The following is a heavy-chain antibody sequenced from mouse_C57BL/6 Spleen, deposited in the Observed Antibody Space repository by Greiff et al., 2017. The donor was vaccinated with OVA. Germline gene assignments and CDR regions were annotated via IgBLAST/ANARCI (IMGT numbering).Heavy chain of an antibody. J-gene: IGHJ4*01. CDR2: IDPEDGET. CDR1: GFNIKDYY. V-gene: IGHV14-2*01. Sequence: VQLKESGAELVKPGASVKLSCTASGFNIKDYYMHWVKQRTEQGLEWIGRIDPEDGETKYAPKFQGKATITADTSSNTAYLQLSSLTSEDTAVYYCARTVVANYYAMDYWGQGTSVTVSS. D-gene: IGHD1-1*01. CDR3: ARTVVANYYAMDY.